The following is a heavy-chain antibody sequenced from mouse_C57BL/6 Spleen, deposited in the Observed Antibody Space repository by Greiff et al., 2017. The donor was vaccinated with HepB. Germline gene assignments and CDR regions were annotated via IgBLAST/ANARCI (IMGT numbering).Heavy chain of an antibody. CDR3: ARGAPFAY. Sequence: QVQLQQPGAELVMPGASVKLSCKASGYTFTSYWMHWVKQRPGQGLEWLGEIDPSDSYTNYNQKFNGKSTLTVDKSSSTAFMQLSSLTSEDSAVYYCARGAPFAYWGQGTLVTVSA. J-gene: IGHJ3*01. CDR2: IDPSDSYT. V-gene: IGHV1-69*01. CDR1: GYTFTSYW.